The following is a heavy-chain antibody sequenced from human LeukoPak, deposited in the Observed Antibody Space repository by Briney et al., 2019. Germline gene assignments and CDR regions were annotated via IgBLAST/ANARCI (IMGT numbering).Heavy chain of an antibody. J-gene: IGHJ4*02. D-gene: IGHD1-26*01. V-gene: IGHV3-23*01. CDR3: ARGSYYVNDY. Sequence: GGTLRLSCAASGFTFSTYGMNWVRQAPGKGLEWVSGVSPSGDITYYADSVKGRFTISRDNSKNSLYLQMNSLRAEDTAVYYCARGSYYVNDYWGQGTLVTVSS. CDR2: VSPSGDIT. CDR1: GFTFSTYG.